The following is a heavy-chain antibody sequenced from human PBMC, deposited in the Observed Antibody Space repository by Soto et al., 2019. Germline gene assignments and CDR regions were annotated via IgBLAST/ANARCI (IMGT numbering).Heavy chain of an antibody. CDR3: ATDTPVVMFLFDS. J-gene: IGHJ4*02. D-gene: IGHD2-15*01. CDR1: GFTFYTYA. Sequence: EVQLLESGGTLVQPGGSLRLSCTASGFTFYTYAMTWVRQAPGKGLEWVSSITDTGVSTYYADSVKGRFTISRDNSKSTLYLQMNSLRTDDSAVYYCATDTPVVMFLFDSWGRGTLVTVSS. CDR2: ITDTGVST. V-gene: IGHV3-23*01.